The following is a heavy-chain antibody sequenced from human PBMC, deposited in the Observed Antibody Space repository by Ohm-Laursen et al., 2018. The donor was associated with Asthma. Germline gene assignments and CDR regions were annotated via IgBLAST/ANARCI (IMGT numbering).Heavy chain of an antibody. Sequence: ASVKVSCKASGYTFTTYPLHWVRQAPGRGLEYMGWINTNTGNPTYAQGFTGRFLFSLDTSVTTAYLQISSLKAEDTAFYYCARGRTFDPWGQGTLATVSS. V-gene: IGHV7-4-1*02. J-gene: IGHJ5*02. CDR1: GYTFTTYP. CDR3: ARGRTFDP. CDR2: INTNTGNP.